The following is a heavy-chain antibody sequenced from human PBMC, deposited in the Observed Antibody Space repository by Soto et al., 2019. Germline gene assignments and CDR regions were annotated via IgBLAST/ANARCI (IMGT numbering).Heavy chain of an antibody. V-gene: IGHV3-66*01. D-gene: IGHD3-9*01. CDR3: ARDREYDILTGYSNTGMDV. CDR2: IYSGGST. Sequence: GGSLRLSCGSSGFTVSSNYMSWVRQAPGKEMEWVSVIYSGGSTYYADSVKGRFTISRDNSKNTLYLQMNILRAEDTAVYYCARDREYDILTGYSNTGMDVWGQGATVTVSS. CDR1: GFTVSSNY. J-gene: IGHJ6*02.